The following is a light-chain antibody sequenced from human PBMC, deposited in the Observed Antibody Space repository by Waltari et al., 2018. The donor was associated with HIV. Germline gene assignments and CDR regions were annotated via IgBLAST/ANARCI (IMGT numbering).Light chain of an antibody. CDR2: AAS. Sequence: ETVMTQSPATLSVSPGERAILPCRASQSVGTSVAWYQQRPGQAPRLLISAASTRATGVPARFSGSGSGTEFTLTISSLQSEDFVVYYCQQYSDWPPGFTFGQGTKLDIK. V-gene: IGKV3-15*01. CDR1: QSVGTS. J-gene: IGKJ2*01. CDR3: QQYSDWPPGFT.